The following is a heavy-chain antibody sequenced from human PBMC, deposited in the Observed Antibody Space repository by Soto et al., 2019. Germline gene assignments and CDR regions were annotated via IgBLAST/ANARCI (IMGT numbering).Heavy chain of an antibody. Sequence: GGSLRLSCAASGFTFSSYAMSWVRQAPGKGLEWVSAISGSGGSTYYADSVKGRFTISRDNSKNTLYLQMNSLRAEDTAVYYCAKLYFWSGYFGEDYYFDYWGQGTLVTVSS. CDR1: GFTFSSYA. J-gene: IGHJ4*02. CDR3: AKLYFWSGYFGEDYYFDY. CDR2: ISGSGGST. D-gene: IGHD3-3*01. V-gene: IGHV3-23*01.